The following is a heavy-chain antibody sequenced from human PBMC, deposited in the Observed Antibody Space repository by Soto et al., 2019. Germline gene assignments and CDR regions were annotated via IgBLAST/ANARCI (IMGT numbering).Heavy chain of an antibody. V-gene: IGHV1-18*01. Sequence: QVQLVQSGAEVKKPGASVKVSCKASGYTFTSYRISWVRQAPGQGLEWMGWISAYNGHTNYAQKLQGRVTMTPDTSTSTADMALRSLRSDDTAVYYCARVDLEGRSFDRFDYCGQGTLVTVSS. J-gene: IGHJ4*02. CDR2: ISAYNGHT. D-gene: IGHD3-9*01. CDR3: ARVDLEGRSFDRFDY. CDR1: GYTFTSYR.